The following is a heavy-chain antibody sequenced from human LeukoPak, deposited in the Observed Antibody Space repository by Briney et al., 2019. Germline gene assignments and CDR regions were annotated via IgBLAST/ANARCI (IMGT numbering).Heavy chain of an antibody. Sequence: ASVKVSCKASGYTFSGYYMHWVRQAPGQGLEWMGWVNPNSGGTNYAQKFQGRVTMTRDTSISTAYMELSRLRSDDTAVYYCARCPKVATITCNLDYWGQGTLVTVSS. V-gene: IGHV1-2*02. CDR2: VNPNSGGT. J-gene: IGHJ4*02. CDR1: GYTFSGYY. D-gene: IGHD5-12*01. CDR3: ARCPKVATITCNLDY.